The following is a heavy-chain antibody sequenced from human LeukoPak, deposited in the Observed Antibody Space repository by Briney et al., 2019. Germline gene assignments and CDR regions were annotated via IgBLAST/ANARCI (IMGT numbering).Heavy chain of an antibody. Sequence: GASVKVSCKASGYTFTSYDINWVRQATGQGLEWMGWMNPNSGNTGYAQKFQGRVTMTRNTSISTAYMELSSLRSEDTAVYYCAREDTYSSGWYGIYYYYYYGMDVWGQGTTVTVSS. CDR3: AREDTYSSGWYGIYYYYYYGMDV. V-gene: IGHV1-8*01. CDR1: GYTFTSYD. J-gene: IGHJ6*02. D-gene: IGHD6-19*01. CDR2: MNPNSGNT.